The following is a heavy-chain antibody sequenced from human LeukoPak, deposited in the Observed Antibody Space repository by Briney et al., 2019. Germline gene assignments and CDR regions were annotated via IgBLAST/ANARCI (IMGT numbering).Heavy chain of an antibody. D-gene: IGHD3-22*01. CDR3: ARDLGAYYDSSDNWFDP. Sequence: GGSLRLSCAASGFTFSSYEVNWVRQAPGKGLEWVSYISSSNSDIYYADSVKGRFTISRDNAKNTLYLQMNSLRAEDTALYYCARDLGAYYDSSDNWFDPWGQGTLVTVSS. V-gene: IGHV3-48*03. CDR2: ISSSNSDI. J-gene: IGHJ5*02. CDR1: GFTFSSYE.